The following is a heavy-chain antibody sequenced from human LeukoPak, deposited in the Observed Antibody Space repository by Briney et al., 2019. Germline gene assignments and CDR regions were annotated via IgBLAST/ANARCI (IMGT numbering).Heavy chain of an antibody. J-gene: IGHJ4*02. D-gene: IGHD2-2*01. CDR2: IYYSGST. CDR3: ARVDGYCSSTSCLYFDY. Sequence: SETLSLTCTVSGGSISSGGYYWSWIRQHPGKGLEWIGYIYYSGSTYYNPSLKSRVTISVDTSKNQFSLKLSSVTAADTAEYYCARVDGYCSSTSCLYFDYWGQGTLVTVSS. V-gene: IGHV4-31*03. CDR1: GGSISSGGYY.